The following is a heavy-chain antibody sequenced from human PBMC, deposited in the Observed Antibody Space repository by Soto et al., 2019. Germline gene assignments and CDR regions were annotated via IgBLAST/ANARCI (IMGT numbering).Heavy chain of an antibody. V-gene: IGHV4-59*01. CDR2: IYYSGST. Sequence: SETLSLTCTVSGGSISSYYWSWIRQPPGKGLEWIGYIYYSGSTNYNPSLKSRVTISVDTSKNQFSLKLSSVTAADTAVYYCARVGYCSSTSCYRELRLSGYYYYMDVWGKGTTVTVSS. J-gene: IGHJ6*03. D-gene: IGHD2-2*01. CDR1: GGSISSYY. CDR3: ARVGYCSSTSCYRELRLSGYYYYMDV.